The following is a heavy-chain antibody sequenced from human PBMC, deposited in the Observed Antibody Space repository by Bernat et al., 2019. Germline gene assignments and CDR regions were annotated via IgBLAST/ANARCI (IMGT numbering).Heavy chain of an antibody. CDR3: ARDLVRGVTTYYYYYYGMDV. Sequence: QVQLVESGGGVVQPGRSLRLSCAASGFTFSSYAMHWVRQAPGKGLEWVAVISYDGSNKYYADSVKGRFTISRDNSKNTLYLQMNSLRAEDTAVYYCARDLVRGVTTYYYYYYGMDVWGKGTTVTVSS. CDR2: ISYDGSNK. V-gene: IGHV3-30-3*01. J-gene: IGHJ6*04. D-gene: IGHD3-10*01. CDR1: GFTFSSYA.